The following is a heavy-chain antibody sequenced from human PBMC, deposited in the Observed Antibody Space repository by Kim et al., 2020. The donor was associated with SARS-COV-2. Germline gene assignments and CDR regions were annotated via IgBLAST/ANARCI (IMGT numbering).Heavy chain of an antibody. D-gene: IGHD6-19*01. Sequence: GGSLRLSCAASGFTFSSYSMNWVRQAPGKGLEWVSSISSSSSYIYYADSVKGRFTISRDNAKNSLYLQMNSLRADDTAVYYCARDHYNPPQWLAQYNWFDPWGQGTLVTVSS. CDR2: ISSSSSYI. CDR3: ARDHYNPPQWLAQYNWFDP. CDR1: GFTFSSYS. V-gene: IGHV3-21*01. J-gene: IGHJ5*02.